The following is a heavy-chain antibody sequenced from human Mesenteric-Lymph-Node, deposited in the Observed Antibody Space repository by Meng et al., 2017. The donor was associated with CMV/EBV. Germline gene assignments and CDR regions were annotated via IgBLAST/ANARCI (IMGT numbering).Heavy chain of an antibody. CDR3: ARDSHSTIWPDY. V-gene: IGHV3-30*04. CDR1: GFTFSSYA. CDR2: ISYDGSNK. D-gene: IGHD5/OR15-5a*01. Sequence: GGSLRLSCAASGFTFSSYAMHWVRQAPGKGLEWVAVISYDGSNKYYADSVKGRFTISRDNSKNTLYLQMNSLRAEDTAVYYCARDSHSTIWPDYWGQGTLVTVSS. J-gene: IGHJ4*02.